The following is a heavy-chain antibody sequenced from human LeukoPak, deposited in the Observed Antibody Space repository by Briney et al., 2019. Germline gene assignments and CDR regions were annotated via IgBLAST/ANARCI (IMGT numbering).Heavy chain of an antibody. J-gene: IGHJ5*02. CDR3: ARGGKQWLVKNWFDP. V-gene: IGHV4-34*01. CDR1: GGSFSGYY. Sequence: SETLSLTCAVYGGSFSGYYWSWIRQPPGKGLEWIGEINHSGSTNYNPSLKSRVTISVDTSKNQFSPKLSSVTAADTAVYYCARGGKQWLVKNWFDPWGQGTLVTVSS. D-gene: IGHD6-19*01. CDR2: INHSGST.